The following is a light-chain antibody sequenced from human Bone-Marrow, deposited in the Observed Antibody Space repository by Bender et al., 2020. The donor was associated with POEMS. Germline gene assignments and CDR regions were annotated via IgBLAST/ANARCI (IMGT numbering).Light chain of an antibody. V-gene: IGLV1-40*01. CDR1: NSNIGAPFD. CDR3: QSYDNSLGGWV. J-gene: IGLJ3*02. CDR2: GYN. Sequence: QSALAQPPSASGSPGQSVTVSCTGNNSNIGAPFDVHWYQEVSGTAPKLLIYGYNNRPSGVPDRFSGSKSGTSASLAITGLQAEDEGDYYCQSYDNSLGGWVFGGGTKLTVL.